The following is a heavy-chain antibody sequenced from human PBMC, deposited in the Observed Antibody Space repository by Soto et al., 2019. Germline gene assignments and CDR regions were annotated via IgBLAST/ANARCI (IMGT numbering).Heavy chain of an antibody. CDR1: GGTFSSYA. CDR2: IIPIFGTA. V-gene: IGHV1-69*13. D-gene: IGHD3-3*01. Sequence: GASVKVSCKASGGTFSSYAISWVRQAPGQGLEWMGGIIPIFGTANYAQKFQGRVTITADESTSTAYMELSSLRSEDTAVYYCARGGYDFWSLTNYRPTYYYGMDVWGQGTTVTVSS. J-gene: IGHJ6*02. CDR3: ARGGYDFWSLTNYRPTYYYGMDV.